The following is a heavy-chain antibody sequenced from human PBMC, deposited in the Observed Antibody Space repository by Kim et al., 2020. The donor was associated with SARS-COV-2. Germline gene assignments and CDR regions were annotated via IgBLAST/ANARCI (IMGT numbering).Heavy chain of an antibody. V-gene: IGHV2-5*01. Sequence: SPSLKSRLTITKDTSKNQVVLTMTNMDPVDTAIYYCAHTSTRVTPGAFDIWGQGTMVTVSS. D-gene: IGHD4-4*01. J-gene: IGHJ3*02. CDR3: AHTSTRVTPGAFDI.